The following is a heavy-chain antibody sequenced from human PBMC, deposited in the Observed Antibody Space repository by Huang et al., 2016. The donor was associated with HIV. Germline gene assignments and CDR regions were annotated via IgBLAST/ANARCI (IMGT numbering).Heavy chain of an antibody. Sequence: QGQLVESGGGVVQPGRSLRLSCAASGFSFPSYDMQWVRQVPGKGLDWVSFVSKDGNEKYYADSVKGRFTIYRDNFKNTLYLQMNSLRTGDTAVYFCLPAGHVSHYYYMDVWGKGTTVIVSS. V-gene: IGHV3-30*03. CDR3: LPAGHVSHYYYMDV. CDR2: VSKDGNEK. CDR1: GFSFPSYD. J-gene: IGHJ6*03.